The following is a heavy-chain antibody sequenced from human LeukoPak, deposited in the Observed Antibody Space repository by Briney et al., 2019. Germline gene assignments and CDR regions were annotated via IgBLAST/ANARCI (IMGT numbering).Heavy chain of an antibody. J-gene: IGHJ4*02. CDR3: AAHYYGSGSYVDY. CDR2: ISSDGSVT. CDR1: QFTFSSYD. D-gene: IGHD3-10*01. V-gene: IGHV3-30*03. Sequence: GTSLRLSCAASQFTFSSYDMHWVRQAPGKGLHWVAIISSDGSVTYYADSVKGRFTISKDNSKDTLYLQMNGLTAEDTAVYYCAAHYYGSGSYVDYWGQGTLVTVSS.